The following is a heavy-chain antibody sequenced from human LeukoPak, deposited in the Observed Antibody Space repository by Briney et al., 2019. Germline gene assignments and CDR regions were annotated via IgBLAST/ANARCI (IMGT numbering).Heavy chain of an antibody. D-gene: IGHD1-7*01. CDR1: GYSISSGYY. V-gene: IGHV4-38-2*02. CDR2: IYHSGST. Sequence: SETLSLTCTVSGYSISSGYYWGWIRQPPGKGLEWIGSIYHSGSTYYNPSLKSRVTISVDTSKNQFSLKLSSVTAADTAVYYCARDESITGTPFDYWGQGTLVTVSS. CDR3: ARDESITGTPFDY. J-gene: IGHJ4*02.